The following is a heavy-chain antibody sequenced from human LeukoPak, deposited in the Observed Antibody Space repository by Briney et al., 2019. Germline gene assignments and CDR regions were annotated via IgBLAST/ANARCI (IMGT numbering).Heavy chain of an antibody. D-gene: IGHD3-22*01. V-gene: IGHV4-39*01. J-gene: IGHJ6*02. CDR3: ARNGNYDSRYYYYYGMDV. CDR1: GGSISSSSYY. Sequence: SETLSLTCTVSGGSISSSSYYWGWIRQPPGKGLEWIGSIYYSGSTYYNPSLKSRVTISVDTSKNQFSLKLSSVTAADTAVYYCARNGNYDSRYYYYYGMDVWGQGTTVTVSS. CDR2: IYYSGST.